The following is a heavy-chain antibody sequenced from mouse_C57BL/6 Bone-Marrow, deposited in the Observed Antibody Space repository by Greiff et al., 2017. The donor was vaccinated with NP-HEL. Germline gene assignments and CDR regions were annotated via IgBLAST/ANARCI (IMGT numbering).Heavy chain of an antibody. J-gene: IGHJ1*03. CDR3: TTPVLLRYNWYFDV. Sequence: EVMLVESGAELVRPGASVKLSCTASGFNIKDDYMHWVKQRPEQGLEWIGWIDPENGDTEYASKFQGKATITADTSSNTAYLQLSSLTSEDTAVYYCTTPVLLRYNWYFDVWGTGTTVTVSS. CDR2: IDPENGDT. D-gene: IGHD1-1*01. CDR1: GFNIKDDY. V-gene: IGHV14-4*01.